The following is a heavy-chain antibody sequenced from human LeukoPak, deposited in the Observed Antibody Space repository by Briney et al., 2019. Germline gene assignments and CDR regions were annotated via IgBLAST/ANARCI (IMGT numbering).Heavy chain of an antibody. CDR1: GYTFTGYY. CDR2: IIPIFGTA. J-gene: IGHJ3*02. D-gene: IGHD3-22*01. CDR3: ARDQDDSSGYYWEVAFDI. Sequence: ASVKVSCKASGYTFTGYYMHWVRQAPGQGLEWMGRIIPIFGTANYAQKFQGRVTITTDESTSTAYMELSSLRSEDTAVYYCARDQDDSSGYYWEVAFDIWGQGTMVTVSS. V-gene: IGHV1-69*05.